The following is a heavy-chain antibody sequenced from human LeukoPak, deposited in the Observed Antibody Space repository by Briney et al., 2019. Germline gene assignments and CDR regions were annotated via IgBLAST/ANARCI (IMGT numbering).Heavy chain of an antibody. Sequence: GGSLRLSCAASGFTFSSYAMSWVRQAPGKGLEWVSGISWNSGSIGYADSVKGRFTISRDNAKNSLYLQMNSLRAEDMALYYCAKGLRVWGSYRPDAFDIWGQGTMVTVSS. CDR2: ISWNSGSI. CDR3: AKGLRVWGSYRPDAFDI. CDR1: GFTFSSYA. V-gene: IGHV3-9*03. D-gene: IGHD3-16*02. J-gene: IGHJ3*02.